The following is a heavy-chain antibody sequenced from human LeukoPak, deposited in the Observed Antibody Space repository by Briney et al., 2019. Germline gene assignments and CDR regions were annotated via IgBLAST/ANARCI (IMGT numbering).Heavy chain of an antibody. Sequence: GASVKVSCKTSGYSFTSYGISWVRQAPGQGLEWMGWISAYNGNTNYAQKVQGRVTMTTDTSTSTAYMELSSLRSEDTAVYYCARGWIGGSYSNRLFGYWGQGTLVTVSS. CDR1: GYSFTSYG. D-gene: IGHD1-26*01. CDR2: ISAYNGNT. CDR3: ARGWIGGSYSNRLFGY. V-gene: IGHV1-18*01. J-gene: IGHJ4*02.